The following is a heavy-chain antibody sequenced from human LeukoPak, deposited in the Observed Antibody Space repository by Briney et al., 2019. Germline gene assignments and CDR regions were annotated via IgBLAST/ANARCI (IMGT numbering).Heavy chain of an antibody. CDR2: IYHSGST. J-gene: IGHJ3*02. Sequence: SETLSLTCTVSGGSITSHYWSWIRQPPGKGLEWIGYIYHSGSTYYNPSLKSRVTISVDRSKNQFSLKLSSVTAADTAVYYCARSGKQWLTSDGAFDIWGQGTMVTVSS. CDR3: ARSGKQWLTSDGAFDI. V-gene: IGHV4-59*11. D-gene: IGHD6-19*01. CDR1: GGSITSHY.